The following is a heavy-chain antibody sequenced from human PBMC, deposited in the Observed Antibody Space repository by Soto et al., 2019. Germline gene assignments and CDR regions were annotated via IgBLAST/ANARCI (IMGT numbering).Heavy chain of an antibody. J-gene: IGHJ4*02. Sequence: EVQLVESGGGLVQPGGSLRLSCAASGFTFSSYWMHWVRQAPGKGLVWVSRMNSDGSSTSYADSVKGRFTISRDNAKNTLYLQMNSLRVEDTAVYYCARDGYEYGSGCVDYWGQGILVTVSS. CDR2: MNSDGSST. D-gene: IGHD6-19*01. V-gene: IGHV3-74*01. CDR1: GFTFSSYW. CDR3: ARDGYEYGSGCVDY.